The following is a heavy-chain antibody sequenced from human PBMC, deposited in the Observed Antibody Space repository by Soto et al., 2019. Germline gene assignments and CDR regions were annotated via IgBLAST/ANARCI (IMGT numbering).Heavy chain of an antibody. Sequence: GGSLRLSCAASGFTFSSYAMSWVRQAPGKGLEWVSAISGSGGSTYYADSVKGRFTISRDNSKNTLYLQMNSLRAEDTAVYYCAKDLRAYYYDSSGYSDGYDAFDIWGQGTMVTVSS. CDR2: ISGSGGST. J-gene: IGHJ3*02. CDR1: GFTFSSYA. CDR3: AKDLRAYYYDSSGYSDGYDAFDI. V-gene: IGHV3-23*01. D-gene: IGHD3-22*01.